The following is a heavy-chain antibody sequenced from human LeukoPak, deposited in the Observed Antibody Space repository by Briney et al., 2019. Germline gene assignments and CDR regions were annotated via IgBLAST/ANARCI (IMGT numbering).Heavy chain of an antibody. Sequence: EASVKVSCKASGGTFSSYAISWVRQAPGQGLEWMGGIIPIFGTANYAQKFQGRVTITADESTSKAYMELSSLRSEDTAVYYCARVLAHYDFWSGYLYWGQGTLVTVSS. V-gene: IGHV1-69*13. J-gene: IGHJ4*02. CDR3: ARVLAHYDFWSGYLY. D-gene: IGHD3-3*01. CDR1: GGTFSSYA. CDR2: IIPIFGTA.